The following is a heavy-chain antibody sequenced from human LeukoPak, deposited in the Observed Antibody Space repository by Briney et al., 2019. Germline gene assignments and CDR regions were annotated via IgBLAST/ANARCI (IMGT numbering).Heavy chain of an antibody. D-gene: IGHD3-9*01. V-gene: IGHV4-34*01. J-gene: IGHJ5*02. Sequence: SETLSLTCAVYGRSFSGYYWSWIRQPPGRGLEWIGEINHSGSTNYNPSLKSRVTISVDTSKNQFSLKLSSVTAADTAVYYCARRPHYDLLSGYYGSNWFDPCGQGTLVTVSS. CDR1: GRSFSGYY. CDR2: INHSGST. CDR3: ARRPHYDLLSGYYGSNWFDP.